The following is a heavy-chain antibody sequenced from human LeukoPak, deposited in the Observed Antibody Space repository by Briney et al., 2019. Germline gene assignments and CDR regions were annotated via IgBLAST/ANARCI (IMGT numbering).Heavy chain of an antibody. Sequence: GGSLRLSCAASGFTFSSYAMSWVRQAPGNGLEWVSAISGSGGSTYYADSVKGRFTISRDNSKNTLYLQMNSLRAEDTAVYYCAKGPYGSGSSINWFDPWGQGTLVTVSS. CDR3: AKGPYGSGSSINWFDP. D-gene: IGHD3-10*01. CDR1: GFTFSSYA. V-gene: IGHV3-23*01. J-gene: IGHJ5*02. CDR2: ISGSGGST.